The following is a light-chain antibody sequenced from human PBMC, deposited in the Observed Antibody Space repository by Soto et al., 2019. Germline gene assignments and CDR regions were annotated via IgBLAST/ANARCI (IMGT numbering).Light chain of an antibody. CDR3: QQYNNWPRT. CDR2: GAS. V-gene: IGKV3-20*01. CDR1: QSISSIY. Sequence: EIVLTQYTGTLSLSPGERATLSCGASQSISSIYLAWYQQRPGQAPRLLIYGASSRATGIPDRFSGSGSGTDFTLTISSLQSEDFAVYYCQQYNNWPRTFGQGTKVDIK. J-gene: IGKJ1*01.